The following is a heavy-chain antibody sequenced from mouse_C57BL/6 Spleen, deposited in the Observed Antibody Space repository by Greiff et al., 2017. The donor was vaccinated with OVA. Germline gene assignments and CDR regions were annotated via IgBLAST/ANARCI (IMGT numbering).Heavy chain of an antibody. J-gene: IGHJ4*01. CDR2: INPGSGGT. CDR3: ARIYYGNHGAMDY. Sequence: QVQLKQSGAELVRPGTSVKVSCKASGYAFTNYLIEWVKQRPGQGLEWIGVINPGSGGTDYNAKFKGKATLTADKSSSTAYMQLSSLTSEDSAVYVCARIYYGNHGAMDYWGQGTSVTGSS. CDR1: GYAFTNYL. D-gene: IGHD2-1*01. V-gene: IGHV1-54*01.